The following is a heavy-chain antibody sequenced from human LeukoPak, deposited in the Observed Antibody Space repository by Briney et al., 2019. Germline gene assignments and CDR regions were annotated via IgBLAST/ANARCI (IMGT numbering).Heavy chain of an antibody. CDR2: ISAYNGNT. CDR3: ARGGVAATTYVCFDP. V-gene: IGHV1-18*04. Sequence: VASVKVSCTASGYTFTSYGISWVRQAPGQGLEWMGWISAYNGNTNYAQKLQGRVSMTTYTYQSTAYMELRSLRSEDTAVYYCARGGVAATTYVCFDPWGQGTLVTVSS. D-gene: IGHD1-26*01. CDR1: GYTFTSYG. J-gene: IGHJ5*02.